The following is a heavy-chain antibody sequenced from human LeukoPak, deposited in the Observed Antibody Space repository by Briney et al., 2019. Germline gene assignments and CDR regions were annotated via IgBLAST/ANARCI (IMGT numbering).Heavy chain of an antibody. J-gene: IGHJ4*02. V-gene: IGHV4-34*01. D-gene: IGHD4-17*01. Sequence: PSETLSLTCAVYGGSFSGYYWSWIRQPPGKGLEWIGEINHSGSTNYNPSLKSRVTISVDTSKNQFSLKLSSVTAADTAVYYCARLDYGGYQDYWGQGTLVTVSS. CDR2: INHSGST. CDR3: ARLDYGGYQDY. CDR1: GGSFSGYY.